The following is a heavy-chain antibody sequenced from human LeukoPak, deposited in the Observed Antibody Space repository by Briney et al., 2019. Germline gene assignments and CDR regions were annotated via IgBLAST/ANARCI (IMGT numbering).Heavy chain of an antibody. CDR3: ATPHRSTYYDFWSGPHAFDI. CDR2: FDPEDGET. D-gene: IGHD3-3*01. V-gene: IGHV1-24*01. Sequence: ASVKVSCKVSGYTFTELSMHWVRQAPGKGLEWMGGFDPEDGETIYAQKFQGRVTMTEDTSTDTAYMELSSLRSEDTAVYYCATPHRSTYYDFWSGPHAFDIWGQGTMVTVSS. CDR1: GYTFTELS. J-gene: IGHJ3*02.